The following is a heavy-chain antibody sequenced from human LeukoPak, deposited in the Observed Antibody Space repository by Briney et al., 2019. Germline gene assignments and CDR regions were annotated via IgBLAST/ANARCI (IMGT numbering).Heavy chain of an antibody. CDR1: GFTFSTYA. Sequence: GGSLRLSCAASGFTFSTYALSWVRQAPGKGREWFSSILVSDGSTYYADSVRGRFAISRDNSKNTLYLKMNSLRAEDTTVYYCEKDVYGDYGGLDYWGQGNLVTVSS. CDR2: ILVSDGST. J-gene: IGHJ4*02. V-gene: IGHV3-23*01. CDR3: EKDVYGDYGGLDY. D-gene: IGHD4-17*01.